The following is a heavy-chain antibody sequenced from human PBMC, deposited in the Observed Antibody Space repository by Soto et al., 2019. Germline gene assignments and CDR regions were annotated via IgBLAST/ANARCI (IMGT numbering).Heavy chain of an antibody. CDR2: ISTNGGST. Sequence: PGGSLRLSCSASGFTFSSYAMHWVRQAPGKGLEYVSAISTNGGSTYYADSVKGRFTISRDNSKNTLYLQMSSLRAEDTAVYYCVKEGDTVATPVRGGMDVWGQGTTVTVSS. V-gene: IGHV3-64D*08. J-gene: IGHJ6*02. CDR3: VKEGDTVATPVRGGMDV. D-gene: IGHD4-17*01. CDR1: GFTFSSYA.